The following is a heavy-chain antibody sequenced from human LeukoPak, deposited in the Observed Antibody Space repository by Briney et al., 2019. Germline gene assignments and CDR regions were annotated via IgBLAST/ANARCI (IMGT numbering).Heavy chain of an antibody. CDR2: ISGNGGTT. J-gene: IGHJ3*01. CDR1: GLTFSSYA. V-gene: IGHV3-23*01. Sequence: PGGSLRLSCAASGLTFSSYAMTWVRQAPGKGLEWVSGISGNGGTTYYADSVKGRFTISRDNSKSTLYLQMDSLRIEDTAVYYCAKGGRWDYYDSSHWGQGTMVTVSS. CDR3: AKGGRWDYYDSSH. D-gene: IGHD3-22*01.